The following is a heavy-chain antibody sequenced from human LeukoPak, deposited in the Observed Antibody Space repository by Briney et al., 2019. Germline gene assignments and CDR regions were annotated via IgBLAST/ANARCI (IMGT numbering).Heavy chain of an antibody. Sequence: GGSLRLSCAASGFTFSSYPMRLVRQAPGKGLGLVSVISYDGSNKYYADSVECRFTLSRDNSKNTLYLQMTRLRAEDTAVYYCARESGYAVSDFSGHGTLVTVSS. CDR3: ARESGYAVSDF. V-gene: IGHV3-30*04. CDR2: ISYDGSNK. CDR1: GFTFSSYP. D-gene: IGHD5-12*01. J-gene: IGHJ4*01.